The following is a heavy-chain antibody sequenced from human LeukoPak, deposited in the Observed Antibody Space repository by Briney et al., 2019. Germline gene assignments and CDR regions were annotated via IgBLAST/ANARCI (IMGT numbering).Heavy chain of an antibody. D-gene: IGHD3-22*01. J-gene: IGHJ4*02. CDR2: IYWNDDK. CDR3: AHAVYYYDSSGYYLFEY. V-gene: IGHV2-5*01. Sequence: SGPTLVNPTQNLTLTCTFSGFSLSTSGVGVGWIRQPPGKALEWLALIYWNDDKRYSPSLKSRLTITKDTSKNQVVLTMTNMDPVDTATYYCAHAVYYYDSSGYYLFEYWGQGTLVTVSS. CDR1: GFSLSTSGVG.